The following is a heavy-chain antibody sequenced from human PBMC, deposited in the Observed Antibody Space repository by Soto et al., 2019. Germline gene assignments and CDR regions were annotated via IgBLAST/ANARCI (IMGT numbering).Heavy chain of an antibody. CDR3: ASGGGVGVAGSAAFDM. J-gene: IGHJ3*02. CDR2: INPATGAA. V-gene: IGHV1-2*02. Sequence: QLHLVQSGAVVKKPGASVTVSCSASGYPVTAYYMHWVRQAPGRGLEWMGGINPATGAAKYTPTFEGRVTMTRDTTTSTVFLELSGLTSEDTAVFYCASGGGVGVAGSAAFDMWGQGTLVTVSS. D-gene: IGHD3-3*01. CDR1: GYPVTAYY.